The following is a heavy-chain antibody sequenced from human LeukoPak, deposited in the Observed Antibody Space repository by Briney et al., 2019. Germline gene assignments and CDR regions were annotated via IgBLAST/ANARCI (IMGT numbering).Heavy chain of an antibody. CDR1: GGTFSSYA. V-gene: IGHV1-69*04. J-gene: IGHJ4*02. Sequence: SVKVSCKASGGTFSSYAISWVRQAPGQGLEWMGRIIPILGIANYAQKFQGRVTITADKSTSTAYMELSSLRSEDTAVYYCARGIYDFWSGYLGCWGQGTLVTVSS. CDR3: ARGIYDFWSGYLGC. D-gene: IGHD3-3*01. CDR2: IIPILGIA.